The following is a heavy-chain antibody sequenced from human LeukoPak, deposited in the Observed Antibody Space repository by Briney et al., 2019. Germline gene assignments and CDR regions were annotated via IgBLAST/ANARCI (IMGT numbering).Heavy chain of an antibody. V-gene: IGHV1-46*01. CDR1: GYTFTSYY. Sequence: ASVKVSCKASGYTFTSYYMHWVRQAPGQGLEWMGIINPSGGSTSYAQKFQGRVTMTRDTSTSTVYMELSSLRSEDTAVYYCARVSGSSWYQWYFDLWGRGTLVTVSS. CDR2: INPSGGST. D-gene: IGHD6-13*01. CDR3: ARVSGSSWYQWYFDL. J-gene: IGHJ2*01.